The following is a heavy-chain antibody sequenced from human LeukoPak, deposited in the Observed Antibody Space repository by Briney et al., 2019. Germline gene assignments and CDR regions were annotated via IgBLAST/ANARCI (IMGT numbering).Heavy chain of an antibody. Sequence: ASVKVSCKASGFTFTSSVMQWVRQARGQRLEWIGWIVVGSGNTNYAQKFQERVTITRDMSTSTAYMELSSLRSEDTAVYYCAAGHTLALPIWGQGTLVTVSS. CDR3: AAGHTLALPI. J-gene: IGHJ4*02. V-gene: IGHV1-58*02. CDR1: GFTFTSSV. CDR2: IVVGSGNT. D-gene: IGHD2/OR15-2a*01.